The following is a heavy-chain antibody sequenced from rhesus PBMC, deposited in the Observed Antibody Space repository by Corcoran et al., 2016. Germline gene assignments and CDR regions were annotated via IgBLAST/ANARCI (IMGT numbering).Heavy chain of an antibody. V-gene: IGHV3S5*01. J-gene: IGHJ4*01. CDR1: GSTFSSYG. CDR2: INSGGGSA. Sequence: EVQLLETGGCLVQPGGSLKLSCAASGSTFSSYGMSWVRQAPGKGLERVSTINSGGGSACHADSMKGRITISRDNSKNTLSLQMNSMRAEDTSVYYCAKGPGYSRYWGQGVLVTVSS. CDR3: AKGPGYSRY. D-gene: IGHD5-12*01.